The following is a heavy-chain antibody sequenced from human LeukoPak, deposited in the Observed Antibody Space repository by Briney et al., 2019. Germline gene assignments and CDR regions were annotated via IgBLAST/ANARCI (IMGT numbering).Heavy chain of an antibody. Sequence: GASVKVSCKASGYTLTGYYMHWVRQAPGQGLEWIGRINPNSGGTNYAQKFQGRVTMTRDTSISTAYMELSRLRSDDTAVYYCARARGNYYDSSGYYDGLYWFDPWGQGTLVTVSS. CDR2: INPNSGGT. V-gene: IGHV1-2*06. CDR1: GYTLTGYY. CDR3: ARARGNYYDSSGYYDGLYWFDP. D-gene: IGHD3-22*01. J-gene: IGHJ5*02.